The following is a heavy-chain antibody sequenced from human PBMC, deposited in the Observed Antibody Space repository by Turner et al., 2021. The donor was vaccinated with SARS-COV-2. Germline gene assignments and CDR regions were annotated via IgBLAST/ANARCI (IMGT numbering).Heavy chain of an antibody. Sequence: LVETGGGLEASGKSLILPCVASGVSFGHSIMAWVRQAPGKGLEFVSSIAAGADYTFYSDSVRGRFAVSRDNLKNTLYLEMNSLRVGDSALYYCARVASYYFDGRLWVGPLDTWGQGTLVSVS. V-gene: IGHV3-23*04. D-gene: IGHD3-9*01. J-gene: IGHJ5*01. CDR3: ARVASYYFDGRLWVGPLDT. CDR1: GVSFGHSI. CDR2: IAAGADYT.